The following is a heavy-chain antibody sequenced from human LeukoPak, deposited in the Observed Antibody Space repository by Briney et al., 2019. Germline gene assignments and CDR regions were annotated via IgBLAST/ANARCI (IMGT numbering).Heavy chain of an antibody. Sequence: SETLSLTCTVSGGSISTYYWSWIRQPPGKGLEWIGYIYYSGSTNYNPSLKGRVTISVDTSKNQFSLKVTSVTAAETAVYYCARVGSNWYASDYWGQGTLVTVSS. CDR2: IYYSGST. J-gene: IGHJ4*02. CDR3: ARVGSNWYASDY. CDR1: GGSISTYY. V-gene: IGHV4-59*01. D-gene: IGHD6-13*01.